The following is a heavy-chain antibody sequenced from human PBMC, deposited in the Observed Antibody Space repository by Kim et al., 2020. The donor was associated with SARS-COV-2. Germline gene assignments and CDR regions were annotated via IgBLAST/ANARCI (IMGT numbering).Heavy chain of an antibody. Sequence: GESLKISCKGSGYSFTTYWIGWVRQMPGKGLEWMGIIYPGDSDTRYSPSFEGQVTISVDKSISTAYLQWSSLKASDTAMYYCARHMGDFWLGYSKTTFDYWGQGTLVTVSS. CDR3: ARHMGDFWLGYSKTTFDY. D-gene: IGHD3-3*01. CDR1: GYSFTTYW. V-gene: IGHV5-51*01. CDR2: IYPGDSDT. J-gene: IGHJ4*02.